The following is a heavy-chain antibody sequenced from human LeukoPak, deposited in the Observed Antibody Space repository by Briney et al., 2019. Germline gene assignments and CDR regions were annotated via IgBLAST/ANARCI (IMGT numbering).Heavy chain of an antibody. D-gene: IGHD6-13*01. CDR2: IIPILGIA. Sequence: SVKVSCKASGGTFSSYAISWVRQAPGQGLEWMGRIIPILGIADYAQKFQGRVTITADKSTSTAYMELSSLRSEDTAVYYCAQLAAPHWWGQGTLVTVSS. CDR3: AQLAAPHW. J-gene: IGHJ4*02. V-gene: IGHV1-69*04. CDR1: GGTFSSYA.